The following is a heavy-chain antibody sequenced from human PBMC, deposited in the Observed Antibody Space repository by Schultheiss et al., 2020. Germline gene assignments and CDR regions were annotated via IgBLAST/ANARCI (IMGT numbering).Heavy chain of an antibody. J-gene: IGHJ6*03. D-gene: IGHD1-1*01. Sequence: SGPTLVKPTQTLTLTCTFSGFSLSTSGMCVSWIRQPPGKALEWLARIDWDDDKYYSTSLKTRLTISKDTSKNQVVLTMTNMDPVDTATYYCARIRQNWNEYYYYYYMDVWGKGTTVTVSS. V-gene: IGHV2-70*11. CDR3: ARIRQNWNEYYYYYYMDV. CDR1: GFSLSTSGMC. CDR2: IDWDDDK.